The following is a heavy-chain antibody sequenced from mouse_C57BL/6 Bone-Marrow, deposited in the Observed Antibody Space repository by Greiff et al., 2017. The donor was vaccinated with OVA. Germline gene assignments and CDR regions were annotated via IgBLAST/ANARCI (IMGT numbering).Heavy chain of an antibody. CDR1: GYTFTSYW. D-gene: IGHD1-1*02. CDR3: ARGDYAPGYFDV. CDR2: IYPGSGST. Sequence: QVQLQQSGAELVKPGASVKMSCKASGYTFTSYWITWVKQRPGQGLEWIGDIYPGSGSTNYNEKFKSKATLTVDTSSSTAYMQLSSLTSEDSAVYYCARGDYAPGYFDVWGTGTTVTVSS. V-gene: IGHV1-55*01. J-gene: IGHJ1*03.